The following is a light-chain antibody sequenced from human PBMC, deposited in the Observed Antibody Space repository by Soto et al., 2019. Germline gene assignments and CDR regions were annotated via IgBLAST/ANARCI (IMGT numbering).Light chain of an antibody. CDR1: QSVSNY. J-gene: IGKJ5*01. V-gene: IGKV3-11*01. CDR3: QHRSNWPG. Sequence: EIVLTQSPATLSLSPGERATLSCRASQSVSNYLAWYQQKPGQAPRLLIYEASRRATGIPGRFSGSGSGTDFTLTISSLEPDDFAVYYCQHRSNWPGFGQGTRLEIK. CDR2: EAS.